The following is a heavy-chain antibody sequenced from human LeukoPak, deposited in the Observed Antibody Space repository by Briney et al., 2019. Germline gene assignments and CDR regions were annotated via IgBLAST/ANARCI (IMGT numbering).Heavy chain of an antibody. J-gene: IGHJ4*02. V-gene: IGHV1-2*02. D-gene: IGHD6-13*01. CDR1: GYTFTSYG. CDR3: ARVAGAAAPFDY. Sequence: ASVKVSCKASGYTFTSYGISWVRQAPGQGLEWMGWINPNSGGTNYAQKFQGRATMTRDTSISTAYMELSRLRSDDTAVYYCARVAGAAAPFDYWGQGTLVTVSS. CDR2: INPNSGGT.